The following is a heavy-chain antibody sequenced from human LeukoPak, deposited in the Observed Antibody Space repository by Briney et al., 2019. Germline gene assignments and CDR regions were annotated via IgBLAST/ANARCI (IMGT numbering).Heavy chain of an antibody. D-gene: IGHD5-18*01. Sequence: SETLSLTCTVSGGSISSSSYYWGWIRQPPGKGLEWIGSIYYSGSTYYNPSLKSRVTISADTSKNQFSLKLSSVTAADTAVYYCARQFEGFSYGLHNFDYWGQGTLVTVSS. V-gene: IGHV4-39*01. CDR1: GGSISSSSYY. CDR2: IYYSGST. J-gene: IGHJ4*02. CDR3: ARQFEGFSYGLHNFDY.